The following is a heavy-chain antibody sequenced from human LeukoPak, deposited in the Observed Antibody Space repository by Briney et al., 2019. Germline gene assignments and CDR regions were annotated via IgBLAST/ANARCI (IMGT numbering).Heavy chain of an antibody. CDR3: ARLFTFGGVMYWFDH. D-gene: IGHD3-16*01. J-gene: IGHJ5*02. CDR2: IYYSGST. Sequence: SETLSLTCTVSGGSISSYYWSWIRQPPGKGLEWIGYIYYSGSTNYNSSLKSRVTISVDTSKNQFSLKLSSVTAADTAVYYCARLFTFGGVMYWFDHWGQGTLVTVSS. CDR1: GGSISSYY. V-gene: IGHV4-59*08.